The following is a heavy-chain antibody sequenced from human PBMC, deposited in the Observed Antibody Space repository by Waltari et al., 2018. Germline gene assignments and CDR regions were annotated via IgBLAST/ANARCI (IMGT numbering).Heavy chain of an antibody. D-gene: IGHD1-20*01. CDR2: RKEDGGEK. Sequence: EVQLVESGGGLVQPGGSLRLSCAASGFTFSYHWMTWVRQAPGKGLEWVANRKEDGGEKYYVDSVKGRFTISRDNAKNSLYLQMNSLRAEDTAVYYCARLYMAAFDYWDEGTLVSVSS. V-gene: IGHV3-7*01. CDR3: ARLYMAAFDY. J-gene: IGHJ4*02. CDR1: GFTFSYHW.